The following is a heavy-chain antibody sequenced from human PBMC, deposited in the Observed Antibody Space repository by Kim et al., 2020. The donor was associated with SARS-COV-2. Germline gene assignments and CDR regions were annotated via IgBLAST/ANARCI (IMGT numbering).Heavy chain of an antibody. J-gene: IGHJ6*02. D-gene: IGHD3-16*01. Sequence: YSPYFQGQVTISADKSISTAYLQWSSLKASDTAMYYCARRGIGLYYYGMDVWGQGTTVTVSS. CDR3: ARRGIGLYYYGMDV. V-gene: IGHV5-51*01.